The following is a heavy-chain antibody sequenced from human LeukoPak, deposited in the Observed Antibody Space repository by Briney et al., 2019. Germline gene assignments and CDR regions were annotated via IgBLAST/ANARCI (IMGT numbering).Heavy chain of an antibody. CDR1: GFTFGTYA. CDR3: AKDGYLYDSSTLDGAFDI. V-gene: IGHV3-23*01. CDR2: ISGSGGST. D-gene: IGHD3-22*01. J-gene: IGHJ3*02. Sequence: GGSLRLSCAASGFTFGTYAMSWVRQAPGKGLEWVSAISGSGGSTYYADSVKGRFTISRDNSKNTLYLQMNSLRAEDTAVYYCAKDGYLYDSSTLDGAFDIWGQGTMVTVSS.